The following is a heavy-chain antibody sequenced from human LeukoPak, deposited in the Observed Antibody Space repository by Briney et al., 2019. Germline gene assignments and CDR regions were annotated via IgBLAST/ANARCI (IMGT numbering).Heavy chain of an antibody. V-gene: IGHV1-69*01. CDR2: IIPIFGTA. D-gene: IGHD4-11*01. J-gene: IGHJ4*02. CDR1: GGTFSSYA. CDR3: ARDRDPMVDYSNYEFDY. Sequence: SSVKVSCKASGGTFSSYAISWVRQAPGQGPEWMGGIIPIFGTANYAQKFQGRVTITADESTSTAYMELSSLRSEDTAVYYCARDRDPMVDYSNYEFDYWGQGTLVTVSS.